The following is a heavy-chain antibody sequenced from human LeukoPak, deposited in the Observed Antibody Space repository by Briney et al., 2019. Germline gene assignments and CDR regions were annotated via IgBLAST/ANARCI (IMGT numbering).Heavy chain of an antibody. V-gene: IGHV4-38-2*01. D-gene: IGHD2-2*01. CDR3: ARPTVVPAARIDY. J-gene: IGHJ4*02. CDR2: IYHSGST. Sequence: SETLSLTCAVSGYSISSGYYWGWIRQPPGEGLEWIGSIYHSGSTYYNPSLKSRVAISVDTSKNQFSLKLSSVTAADTAVYYCARPTVVPAARIDYWGQGTLVTVSS. CDR1: GYSISSGYY.